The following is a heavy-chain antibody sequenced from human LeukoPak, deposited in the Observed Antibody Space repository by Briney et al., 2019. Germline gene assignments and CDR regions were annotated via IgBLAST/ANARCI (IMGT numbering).Heavy chain of an antibody. D-gene: IGHD3-10*01. CDR1: GYTFTNYG. V-gene: IGHV7-4-1*02. Sequence: ASVKVFCKASGYTFTNYGISWVRQAPGQGLDWMGWINTNTGNPTYAQGFTGRFVFSLDTSVSTAYLQISSLKAEDTAVYYCARVGHGSGSYVDYWGQGTLVTVSS. J-gene: IGHJ4*02. CDR2: INTNTGNP. CDR3: ARVGHGSGSYVDY.